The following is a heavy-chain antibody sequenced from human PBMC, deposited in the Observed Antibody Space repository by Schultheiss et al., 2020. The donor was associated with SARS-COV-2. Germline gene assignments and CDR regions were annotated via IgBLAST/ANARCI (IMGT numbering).Heavy chain of an antibody. V-gene: IGHV1-69*04. CDR3: ARGIGIALSYAFDI. CDR1: GGTFSSYA. J-gene: IGHJ3*02. Sequence: SVKVSCKASGGTFSSYAISWVRQAPGQGLEWMGRIIPILGIANYAQKFQGRVTITADKSTSTAYMELSSLRSEDTAVYYCARGIGIALSYAFDIWGQGTTVTVSS. CDR2: IIPILGIA. D-gene: IGHD2/OR15-2a*01.